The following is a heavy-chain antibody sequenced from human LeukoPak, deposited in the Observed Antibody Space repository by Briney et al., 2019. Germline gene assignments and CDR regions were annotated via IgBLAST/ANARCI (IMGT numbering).Heavy chain of an antibody. V-gene: IGHV1-69*13. J-gene: IGHJ3*02. CDR3: ARDLSGIAAAGNDAFDI. Sequence: GASVKVSCKASGGTFSSYATSWVRQAPGQGLEWMGGIIPIFGTANYAQKFQGRVTITADESTSTAYMELSSLRSEDTAVYYCARDLSGIAAAGNDAFDIWGQGTMVTVSS. CDR2: IIPIFGTA. D-gene: IGHD6-13*01. CDR1: GGTFSSYA.